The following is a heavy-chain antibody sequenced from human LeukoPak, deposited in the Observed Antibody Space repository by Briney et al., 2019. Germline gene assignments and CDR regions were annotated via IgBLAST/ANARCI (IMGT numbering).Heavy chain of an antibody. CDR1: GFTFSSHW. Sequence: GGSLRLSCAASGFTFSSHWMHWVRQAPGKGLVCVARIRSDGTYRDYGDSVRGRFTISRDNAKDTLYLQMNSLRAEDTAVYYCVRDDGSYGVDYWGQGTPVTVSS. V-gene: IGHV3-74*01. J-gene: IGHJ4*02. CDR3: VRDDGSYGVDY. D-gene: IGHD4-17*01. CDR2: IRSDGTYR.